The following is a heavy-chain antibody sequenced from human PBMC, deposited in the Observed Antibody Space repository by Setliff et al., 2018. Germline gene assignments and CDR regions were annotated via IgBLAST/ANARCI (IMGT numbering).Heavy chain of an antibody. CDR3: ARDSTWYWYFDL. V-gene: IGHV3-23*01. CDR2: ISGSGGST. D-gene: IGHD3-16*01. Sequence: PGGSLRLSCAASGFTFSSYAMSWVRQAPGKGLEWVSAISGSGGSTYYADSVKGRFTISRDNAKNTLFLQMKSLRAEDTAVYYCARDSTWYWYFDLWGRGTLVTVSS. J-gene: IGHJ2*01. CDR1: GFTFSSYA.